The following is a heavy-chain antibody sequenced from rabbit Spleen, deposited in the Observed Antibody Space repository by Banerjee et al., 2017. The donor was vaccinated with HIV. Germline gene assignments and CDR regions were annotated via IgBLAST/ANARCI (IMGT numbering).Heavy chain of an antibody. D-gene: IGHD8-1*01. J-gene: IGHJ3*01. CDR2: IDPIFSST. V-gene: IGHV1S7*01. CDR1: GFTLSSYY. Sequence: HLKESGGGLVQPGGSLKLSCKASGFTLSSYYMNWVRQAPGKGLEWIGYIDPIFSSTYYANWVNGRFSISRENAQNTVFLQMTSLTAADTATYFCARDGTGGSYFALWGQGTLVTVS. CDR3: ARDGTGGSYFAL.